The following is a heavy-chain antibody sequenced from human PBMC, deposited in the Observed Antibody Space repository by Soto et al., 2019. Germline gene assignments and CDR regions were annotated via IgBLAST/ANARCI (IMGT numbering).Heavy chain of an antibody. J-gene: IGHJ6*02. V-gene: IGHV5-51*01. CDR2: IYPGDSDT. D-gene: IGHD5-18*01. CDR1: GYSFTSYW. CDR3: ARQGYSYLFVQWAGNYGMDV. Sequence: EFLKLSCKGSGYSFTSYWIGWVRQIPRKSLEWMGIIYPGDSDTRYSPSFQGQVTISADKSISTAYLQWSSLKASDTAMYYCARQGYSYLFVQWAGNYGMDVWGQGTTVTVSS.